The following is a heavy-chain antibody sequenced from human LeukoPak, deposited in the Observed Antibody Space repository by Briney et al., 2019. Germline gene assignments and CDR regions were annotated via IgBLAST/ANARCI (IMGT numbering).Heavy chain of an antibody. V-gene: IGHV4-34*01. CDR2: INHSGST. Sequence: PSETLSPTCAVYGGSFSGYYWSWIRQPPGKGLEWIGEINHSGSTNYNPSLKSRVTISVDTSKNQFSLKLSSVTAADTAVYYCARGYTATYYYYMDVWGKGTTLTFSS. CDR3: ARGYTATYYYYMDV. D-gene: IGHD5-18*01. CDR1: GGSFSGYY. J-gene: IGHJ6*03.